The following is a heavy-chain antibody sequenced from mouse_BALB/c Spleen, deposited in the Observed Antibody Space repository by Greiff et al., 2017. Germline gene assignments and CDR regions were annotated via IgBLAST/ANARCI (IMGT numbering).Heavy chain of an antibody. CDR1: GYTFTSYW. CDR3: TRSVYAMDY. CDR2: IYPGSGST. V-gene: IGHV1S22*01. J-gene: IGHJ4*01. Sequence: LKQPGSELVRPGASVKLSCKASGYTFTSYWMHWVKQRPGQGLEWIRNIYPGSGSTNYDEKFKSKATLTVDTSSSTAYMQLSSLTSEDSAVYYCTRSVYAMDYWGQGTSVTVSS.